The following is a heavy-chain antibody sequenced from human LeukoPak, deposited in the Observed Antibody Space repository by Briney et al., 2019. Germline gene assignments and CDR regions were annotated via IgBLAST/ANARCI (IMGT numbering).Heavy chain of an antibody. CDR2: INPSGGST. J-gene: IGHJ6*04. D-gene: IGHD4-17*01. CDR3: ARDSGDYVHYSSVMDA. V-gene: IGHV1-46*01. CDR1: GYTFTSYY. Sequence: ASVKVSCKASGYTFTSYYMHWVRQAPGQGLEWMGIINPSGGSTSYAQKFQGRVTMTRDTSTSTVYMELSSRRLEETAVYYCARDSGDYVHYSSVMDAWAKGPRSPSP.